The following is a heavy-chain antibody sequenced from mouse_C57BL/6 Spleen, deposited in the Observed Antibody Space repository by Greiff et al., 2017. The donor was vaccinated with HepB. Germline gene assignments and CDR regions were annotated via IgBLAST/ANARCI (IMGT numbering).Heavy chain of an antibody. D-gene: IGHD1-1*01. V-gene: IGHV1-66*01. Sequence: QVQLQQSGPELVKPGASVKISCKASGYSFTSYYIHWVKQRPGQGLEWIGWIYPGSGNTKYNEKFKGKATLTADTSSSTAYMQLSSLTSEDSAVYYCARDYGSSYPFDYWGQGTTLTVSS. CDR2: IYPGSGNT. J-gene: IGHJ2*01. CDR3: ARDYGSSYPFDY. CDR1: GYSFTSYY.